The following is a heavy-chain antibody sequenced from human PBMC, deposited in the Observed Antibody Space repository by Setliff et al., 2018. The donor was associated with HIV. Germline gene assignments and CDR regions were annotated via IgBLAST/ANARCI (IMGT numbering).Heavy chain of an antibody. CDR1: GYTLTELS. V-gene: IGHV1-24*01. Sequence: ASVKVSCKVSGYTLTELSMHWVRQAPGEGLEWMGGFDPEDGETIYAEKFQGRVTMTEDTATETAYMELSSLRSEDTAVYYCATDAYQDFLTCPTPGAFDIWGQGTVVTVS. CDR2: FDPEDGET. CDR3: ATDAYQDFLTCPTPGAFDI. D-gene: IGHD3-9*01. J-gene: IGHJ3*02.